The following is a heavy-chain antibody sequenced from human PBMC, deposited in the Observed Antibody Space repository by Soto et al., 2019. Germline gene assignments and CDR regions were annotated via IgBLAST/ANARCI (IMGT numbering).Heavy chain of an antibody. V-gene: IGHV4-31*03. CDR3: ATWGYYYGSGSYAFDI. CDR1: GGSISSGGYY. Sequence: SETLSLTCTVSGGSISSGGYYWSWIRQHPGKGLEWIGYIYYSGSTYYNPSLKSRVTISVDTTKNQFSLKLSSVTAADTAVYFCATWGYYYGSGSYAFDIWGQGTMVTVSS. CDR2: IYYSGST. D-gene: IGHD3-10*01. J-gene: IGHJ3*02.